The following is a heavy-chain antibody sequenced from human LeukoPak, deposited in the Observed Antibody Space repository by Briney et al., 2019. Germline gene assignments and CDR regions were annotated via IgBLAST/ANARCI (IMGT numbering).Heavy chain of an antibody. J-gene: IGHJ5*02. CDR2: IYYSGST. D-gene: IGHD2-21*02. Sequence: SETLSLTCTVSGGSISSSSYYWGWIRQPPGKGLEWIGSIYYSGSTYYNPSLKSRVTISVDTSKNQFSLKLSSVTAADTAVYYCARNVVVTAISESWFDPWGQGTLVTVSS. CDR3: ARNVVVTAISESWFDP. V-gene: IGHV4-39*07. CDR1: GGSISSSSYY.